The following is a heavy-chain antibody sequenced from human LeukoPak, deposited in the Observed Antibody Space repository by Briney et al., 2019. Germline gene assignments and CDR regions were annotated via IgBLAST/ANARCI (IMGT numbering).Heavy chain of an antibody. CDR2: INTNTGNP. V-gene: IGHV7-4-1*02. Sequence: GASVKVSCKASGYTFTSYAMNWVRQAPGQGLEWMGWINTNTGNPTYAQGFTGRFVFSLDTSVSTAYLQISSLKAEDTAVYYCARVQYSSSWYPTIYYYYYGMDVWGQGTTVTVSS. J-gene: IGHJ6*02. D-gene: IGHD6-13*01. CDR3: ARVQYSSSWYPTIYYYYYGMDV. CDR1: GYTFTSYA.